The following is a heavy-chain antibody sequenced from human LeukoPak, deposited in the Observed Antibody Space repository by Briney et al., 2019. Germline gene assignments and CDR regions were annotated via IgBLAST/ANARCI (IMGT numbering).Heavy chain of an antibody. CDR2: VYYSGST. V-gene: IGHV4-59*01. J-gene: IGHJ4*02. Sequence: SETLSLTCAVYGGSFSGYYWSWIRQPPGKGLDWIGYVYYSGSTNYSPSLQSRVTVSVDTSKNQFSLKLTSVTAADTAVYYCARVRYGSGSYYFDNWGQGTLVTVSS. CDR1: GGSFSGYY. D-gene: IGHD3-10*01. CDR3: ARVRYGSGSYYFDN.